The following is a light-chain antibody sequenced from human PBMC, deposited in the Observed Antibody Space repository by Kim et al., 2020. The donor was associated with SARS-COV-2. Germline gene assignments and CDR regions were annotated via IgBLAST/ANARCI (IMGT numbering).Light chain of an antibody. CDR1: QSVSGSY. V-gene: IGKV3-20*01. Sequence: EIVLTQSPGTLSLSPGERATLSCRASQSVSGSYLAWYQQKPGQAPRLLIYGASSRATGIPDRFSGSGSGTHFTLTITRLDPEDFAVYYCQQYGSSPQTFGQGTKLEI. J-gene: IGKJ2*01. CDR2: GAS. CDR3: QQYGSSPQT.